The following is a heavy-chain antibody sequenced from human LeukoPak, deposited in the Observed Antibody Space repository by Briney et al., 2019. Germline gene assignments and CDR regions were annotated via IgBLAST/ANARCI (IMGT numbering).Heavy chain of an antibody. CDR1: GGSISSYY. V-gene: IGHV4-59*08. CDR3: ARHFKPQWLVGEFYYFDY. D-gene: IGHD6-19*01. CDR2: IYYSGST. J-gene: IGHJ4*02. Sequence: SETLSLTCTVSGGSISSYYWSWIRQPPGKGLEWIGYIYYSGSTNYNPSLKSRVTISVDTSKNQFSLKLSSVTAADTAVYYCARHFKPQWLVGEFYYFDYWGQGTPVTVSS.